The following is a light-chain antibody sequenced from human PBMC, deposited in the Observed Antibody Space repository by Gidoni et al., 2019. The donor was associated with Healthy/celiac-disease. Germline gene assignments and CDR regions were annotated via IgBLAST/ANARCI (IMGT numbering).Light chain of an antibody. V-gene: IGKV2-28*01. Sequence: DIVMTQSPLSLHVTPGEPASISGRSSQSLLHSNGYNYLDWYLQKPGQSPQLLIYLGSNRASGVPDRFSGSGSGTDFTLKISRVEAEDVGVYYCMQALQTPRTFGQGTKLEIK. CDR3: MQALQTPRT. CDR2: LGS. J-gene: IGKJ2*01. CDR1: QSLLHSNGYNY.